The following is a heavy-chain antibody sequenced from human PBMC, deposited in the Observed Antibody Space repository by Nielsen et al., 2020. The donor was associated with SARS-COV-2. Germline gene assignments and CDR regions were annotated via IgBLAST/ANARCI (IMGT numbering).Heavy chain of an antibody. J-gene: IGHJ3*02. CDR3: TRGASSGLASDAFDI. CDR1: GFSFNNYW. Sequence: GESLKISCAASGFSFNNYWIHWVRQAPGQGLVWVSRITSDGSSTTYADSVKGRFTISRDNAKHTLYLQMNSLRAEDTAMYYCTRGASSGLASDAFDIWGQGTMVTVSS. CDR2: ITSDGSST. D-gene: IGHD6-19*01. V-gene: IGHV3-74*03.